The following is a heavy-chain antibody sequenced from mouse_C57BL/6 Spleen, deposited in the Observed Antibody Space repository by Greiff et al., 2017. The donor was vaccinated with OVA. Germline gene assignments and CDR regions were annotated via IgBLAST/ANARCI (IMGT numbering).Heavy chain of an antibody. CDR1: GYTFTDYY. CDR2: IFPGSGST. J-gene: IGHJ3*01. D-gene: IGHD3-2*02. Sequence: VKLMESGPELVKPGASVKISCKASGYTFTDYYINWVKQRPGQGLEWIGWIFPGSGSTYYNEKFKGKATLTVDKSSSTAYMLLSSLTSEDSAVYFCARSDTAQAFAYWGQGTLVTVSA. CDR3: ARSDTAQAFAY. V-gene: IGHV1-75*01.